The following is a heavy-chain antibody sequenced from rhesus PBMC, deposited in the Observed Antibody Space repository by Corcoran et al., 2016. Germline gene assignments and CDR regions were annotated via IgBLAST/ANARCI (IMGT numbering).Heavy chain of an antibody. D-gene: IGHD2-21*01. Sequence: QVQLQESGPGLVKPSETLSLTCAVSGNSISSAYGWIWIRQPPGRGLEWSGYISYRGCSYDATSFKSRVSISIVTSKNQFSLKLTAVTAADKAVYYCARDPSRLSVTGIPFDFWGQGVLVTVSS. CDR3: ARDPSRLSVTGIPFDF. CDR2: ISYRGCS. V-gene: IGHV4-122*02. J-gene: IGHJ4*01. CDR1: GNSISSAYG.